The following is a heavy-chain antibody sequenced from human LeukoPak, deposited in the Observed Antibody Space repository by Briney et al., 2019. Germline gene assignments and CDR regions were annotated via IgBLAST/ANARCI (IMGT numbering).Heavy chain of an antibody. Sequence: GGSLRLSCAASGFTFSIYAMMWVRQAPGEGLEWVSAISDGGGSTFYADSVKGRFTVSRDDSKNTLFLQMNSLRPEDTAVYYCAKGKGNSGYDFLDYWGQGTLVTVSS. CDR1: GFTFSIYA. CDR2: ISDGGGST. J-gene: IGHJ4*02. CDR3: AKGKGNSGYDFLDY. V-gene: IGHV3-23*01. D-gene: IGHD5-12*01.